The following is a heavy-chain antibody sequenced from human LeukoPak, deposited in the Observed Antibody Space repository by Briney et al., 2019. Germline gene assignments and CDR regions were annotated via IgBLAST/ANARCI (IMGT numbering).Heavy chain of an antibody. CDR1: GFSFNDFA. J-gene: IGHJ1*01. V-gene: IGHV3-21*04. D-gene: IGHD6-13*01. CDR3: ARDLSSRWYPEYFQH. Sequence: GGSLRLSCTASGFSFNDFAMHWVRQAPGRGLEWVSAISGDSKYIYYTDSVKGRFTISRDNAKNTLYLQMNSLRVEDTAVYYCARDLSSRWYPEYFQHWGQGTLVTVSS. CDR2: ISGDSKYI.